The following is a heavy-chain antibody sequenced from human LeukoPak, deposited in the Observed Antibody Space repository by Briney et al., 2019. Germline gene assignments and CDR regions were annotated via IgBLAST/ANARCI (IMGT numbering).Heavy chain of an antibody. CDR2: IRYDGSNK. Sequence: GGSLRLSCAASGFTFSSYGMHWVRQAPGKGLEWVAFIRYDGSNKYYADSVKGRFTISRDNSKNTLYLQMNSLRAEDTAVYYCANVRGTVTTLTIDYWGQGTLVTVSS. CDR1: GFTFSSYG. V-gene: IGHV3-30*02. CDR3: ANVRGTVTTLTIDY. D-gene: IGHD4-17*01. J-gene: IGHJ4*02.